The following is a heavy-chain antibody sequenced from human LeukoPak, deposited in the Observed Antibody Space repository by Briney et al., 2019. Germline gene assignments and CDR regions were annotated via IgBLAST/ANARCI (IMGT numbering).Heavy chain of an antibody. CDR3: ARDVYSGSFFRWFDP. V-gene: IGHV4-4*07. CDR1: GGSISSYY. D-gene: IGHD1-26*01. Sequence: SETLSLTCTVSGGSISSYYWSWIRQPAGKGLEWIGRIYANGNTNYNPSLKSRVTMSVATSKNQFSLKLSSVTAADTAVYYCARDVYSGSFFRWFDPWGQGTLVTVSS. J-gene: IGHJ5*02. CDR2: IYANGNT.